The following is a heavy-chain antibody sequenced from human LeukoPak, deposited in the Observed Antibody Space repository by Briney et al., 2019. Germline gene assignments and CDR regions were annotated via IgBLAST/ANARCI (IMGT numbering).Heavy chain of an antibody. J-gene: IGHJ6*02. CDR2: IYYSGST. CDR1: GGSISSYY. V-gene: IGHV4-59*08. CDR3: ARLKYYYGSGSDYYYGMDV. D-gene: IGHD3-10*01. Sequence: SETLSLTCTVSGGSISSYYWSWIRQPPGKGLEWIGYIYYSGSTNYNPSLKSRVTISVDTSKNQFSLKLSSVTAADTAVCYCARLKYYYGSGSDYYYGMDVWGQGTTVTVSS.